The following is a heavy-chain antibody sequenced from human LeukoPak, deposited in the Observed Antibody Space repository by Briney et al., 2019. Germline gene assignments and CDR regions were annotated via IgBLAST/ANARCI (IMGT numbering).Heavy chain of an antibody. Sequence: GGSLRLSCAASGFTFSSYWMHWVRQAPGKGLVWVSRVNSDGSGTTYADSVKGRFTISRDNAKNTLYLQMNSLRAEDTAVYHCARESKYSGYPFDYWGQGTLVTVSS. V-gene: IGHV3-74*01. CDR1: GFTFSSYW. CDR3: ARESKYSGYPFDY. CDR2: VNSDGSGT. J-gene: IGHJ4*02. D-gene: IGHD5-12*01.